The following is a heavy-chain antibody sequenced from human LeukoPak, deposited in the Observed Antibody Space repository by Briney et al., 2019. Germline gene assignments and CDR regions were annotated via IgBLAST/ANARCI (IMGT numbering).Heavy chain of an antibody. J-gene: IGHJ4*02. CDR3: ARAAGAGDYVFH. Sequence: GGSLRLSCAASGFTFSSYWMHWVRQAPGKGLVWVSRINSDGSSTSYADSVKGRFTISRDNAKNTLYLQMNSLRAEDTAVYYCARAAGAGDYVFHWGQGTLVTVSS. D-gene: IGHD4-17*01. V-gene: IGHV3-74*01. CDR1: GFTFSSYW. CDR2: INSDGSST.